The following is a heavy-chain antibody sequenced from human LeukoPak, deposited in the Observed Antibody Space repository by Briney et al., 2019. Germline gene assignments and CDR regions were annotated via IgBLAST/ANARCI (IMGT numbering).Heavy chain of an antibody. J-gene: IGHJ4*02. CDR1: GGSISSYY. CDR2: IYYSGST. D-gene: IGHD3-16*02. CDR3: ASVTFGGVIVS. Sequence: SETLSLTCTVSGGSISSYYWSWIRQPPGKGLEWIGYIYYSGSTYYNPSLKSRVTISVDTSKNQFSLKLSSVTAADTAVYYCASVTFGGVIVSWGQGTLVTVSS. V-gene: IGHV4-59*06.